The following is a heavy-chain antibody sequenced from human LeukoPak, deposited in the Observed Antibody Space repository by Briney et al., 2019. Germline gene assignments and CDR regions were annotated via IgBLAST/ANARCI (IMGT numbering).Heavy chain of an antibody. CDR2: IYHSGST. CDR1: GGSISSGGYY. Sequence: PSQTLSLTCTVSGGSISSGGYYWSWIRQPPGKGLEWIGYIYHSGSTYYNPSLKSRVTISVDRSKNQFSLKLSSVTAADTAVYYCARDSIYSGWYDYWGQGTLVTVSS. J-gene: IGHJ4*02. V-gene: IGHV4-30-2*01. CDR3: ARDSIYSGWYDY. D-gene: IGHD6-19*01.